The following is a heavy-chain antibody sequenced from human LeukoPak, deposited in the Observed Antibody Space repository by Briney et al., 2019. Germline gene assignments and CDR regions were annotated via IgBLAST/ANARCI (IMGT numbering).Heavy chain of an antibody. D-gene: IGHD3-3*01. Sequence: SVKVSCKASGGTFSSYAISWVRQAPGQGLEWMGRIIPILGIANYAQKFQGRVTITADKSTSAAYMELSSLRSEDTAVYYCARGLIPQEDYDFWSGYNDYWGQGTLVTVSS. J-gene: IGHJ4*02. V-gene: IGHV1-69*04. CDR3: ARGLIPQEDYDFWSGYNDY. CDR2: IIPILGIA. CDR1: GGTFSSYA.